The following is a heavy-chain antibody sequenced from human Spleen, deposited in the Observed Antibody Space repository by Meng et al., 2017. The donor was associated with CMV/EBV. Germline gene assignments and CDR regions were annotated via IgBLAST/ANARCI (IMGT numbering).Heavy chain of an antibody. CDR2: ISNYNGNT. CDR3: ARIRAGSNVFDY. CDR1: GYSFTSYG. J-gene: IGHJ4*02. D-gene: IGHD3-10*01. Sequence: SCKTSGYSFTSYGTTWLRQAPGQGLEWMGWISNYNGNTNYVQKFQDRVTMTTDASTSTAYMEVSSLGSDDTAVYYCARIRAGSNVFDYWGQGTLVTVSS. V-gene: IGHV1-18*01.